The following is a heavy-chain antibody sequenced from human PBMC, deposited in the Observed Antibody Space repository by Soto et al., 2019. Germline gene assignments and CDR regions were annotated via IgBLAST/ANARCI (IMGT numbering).Heavy chain of an antibody. CDR2: FDPEDGET. Sequence: GASVKVSCKVSGYTLAELSMHWVRQAPGKGLEWMGGFDPEDGETIYAQKFQGRVTMTEDTSTDTAYMELSSLRSEDTAVYYCARGLGAHIAVAGTGMGTGLLTRCYYYGMDVWGQGPTGTVFS. V-gene: IGHV1-24*01. D-gene: IGHD6-19*01. CDR1: GYTLAELS. J-gene: IGHJ6*02. CDR3: ARGLGAHIAVAGTGMGTGLLTRCYYYGMDV.